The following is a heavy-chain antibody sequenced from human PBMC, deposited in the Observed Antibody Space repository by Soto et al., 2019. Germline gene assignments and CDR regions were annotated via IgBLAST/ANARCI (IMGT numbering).Heavy chain of an antibody. CDR3: AREGVAARLYYYYMDV. D-gene: IGHD6-6*01. CDR1: GFTFSSYG. CDR2: IWYDGSNK. J-gene: IGHJ6*03. Sequence: GGSLRLSCAASGFTFSSYGMHWVRQAPGKGLEWVAVIWYDGSNKYYADSVKGRFTISRDNSKNTLYLQMNSLRAEDTAVYYCAREGVAARLYYYYMDVWGKGTTVTVSS. V-gene: IGHV3-33*01.